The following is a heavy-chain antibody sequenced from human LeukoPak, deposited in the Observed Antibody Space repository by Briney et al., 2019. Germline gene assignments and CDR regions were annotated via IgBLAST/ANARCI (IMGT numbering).Heavy chain of an antibody. CDR1: GYTFTSYY. D-gene: IGHD2-15*01. J-gene: IGHJ4*02. CDR2: INPSGGST. V-gene: IGHV1-46*01. CDR3: ARRGPSGGGSYYFDY. Sequence: ASVKVSCKASGYTFTSYYIHWVRQAPGQGLGWMGLINPSGGSTSYAQKFQGRVTMTRDTSTSTVYMELSSLRSEDTAVYYCARRGPSGGGSYYFDYWGQGTLVTVSS.